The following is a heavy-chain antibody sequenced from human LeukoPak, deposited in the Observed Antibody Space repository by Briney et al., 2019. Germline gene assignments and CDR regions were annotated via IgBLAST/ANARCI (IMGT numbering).Heavy chain of an antibody. Sequence: GGSLRLSCAASGFTFSSYGMHWVRQAPGKGLEWVAFIRYDGSNKYYADSVKGRFTISRDNSKNTLYLQMNSLRAEDTAVYYCAKDPTFGVVTIVTDYWGQGTLVTVSS. V-gene: IGHV3-30*02. CDR1: GFTFSSYG. J-gene: IGHJ4*02. CDR3: AKDPTFGVVTIVTDY. D-gene: IGHD3-3*01. CDR2: IRYDGSNK.